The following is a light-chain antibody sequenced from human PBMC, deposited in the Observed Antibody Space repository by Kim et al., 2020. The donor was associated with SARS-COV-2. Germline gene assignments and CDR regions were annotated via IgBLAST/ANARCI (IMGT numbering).Light chain of an antibody. Sequence: QAGLTQPPSMSKGLGQTATLTCAGNSNNVYNQGAVWLRQHQGHPPKLLTYRNNNRPSGISERLSASGSGNTASLTITGLQPEDEADYYCSAWDSSLSAWVFGGGTQLTFL. V-gene: IGLV10-54*01. CDR1: SNNVYNQG. J-gene: IGLJ3*02. CDR3: SAWDSSLSAWV. CDR2: RNN.